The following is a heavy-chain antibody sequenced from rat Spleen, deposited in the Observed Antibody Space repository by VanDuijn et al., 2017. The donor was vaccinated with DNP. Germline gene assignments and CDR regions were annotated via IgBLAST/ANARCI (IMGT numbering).Heavy chain of an antibody. J-gene: IGHJ3*01. CDR3: VKDVGSATPGNWFVD. CDR2: IRNAGDHT. D-gene: IGHD1-4*01. CDR1: GFIFSNYW. Sequence: EVQLVESGGGLVQPGRSLKLSCVASGFIFSNYWMTWIRQAPGKGLEWVASIRNAGDHTYYSDSVKGRFILSRDNAKSSLYLQMDSLRSEDKSIYYCVKDVGSATPGNWFVDWGQGALVTVSS. V-gene: IGHV5-31*01.